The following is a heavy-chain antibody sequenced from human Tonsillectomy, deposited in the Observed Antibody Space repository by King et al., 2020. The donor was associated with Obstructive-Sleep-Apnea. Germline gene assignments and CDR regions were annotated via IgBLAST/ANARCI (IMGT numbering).Heavy chain of an antibody. D-gene: IGHD6-13*01. CDR1: GGSISDSSYY. V-gene: IGHV4-39*07. CDR3: ARARAAGTSWFDP. J-gene: IGHJ5*02. CDR2: ISYSGRS. Sequence: QLQESGPRLVRPSETLSLTCTVSGGSISDSSYYWAWIRQPPGKGLEWIGSISYSGRSYYNPSLKSRVTMSEDTSKNQFSLILNSATAADTAVYYCARARAAGTSWFDPWGQGTLVTVSS.